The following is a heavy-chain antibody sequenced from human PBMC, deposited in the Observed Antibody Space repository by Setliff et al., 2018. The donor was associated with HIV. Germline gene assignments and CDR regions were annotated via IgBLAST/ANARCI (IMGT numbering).Heavy chain of an antibody. D-gene: IGHD3-10*01. Sequence: SETLSLTCTISGGSFSSYYWSWIRQPAGRGLEWIGRIYNSGTTNYNPSLKSRVTMSIDTSKNQFSLKLTSVTAADTAVYYCARDRHSSGLGSYGPWGPGTLVTVSP. CDR3: ARDRHSSGLGSYGP. V-gene: IGHV4-4*07. CDR2: IYNSGTT. CDR1: GGSFSSYY. J-gene: IGHJ5*02.